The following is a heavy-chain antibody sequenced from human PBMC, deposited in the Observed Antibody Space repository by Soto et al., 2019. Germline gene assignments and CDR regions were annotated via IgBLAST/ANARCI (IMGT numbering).Heavy chain of an antibody. D-gene: IGHD2-2*01. CDR3: ARGGRRTTKYCSSTSCYPFDP. Sequence: SEALSLTCAGRGGKVSGYYWSWIRQTPGKGLEWIGETNHSGSTNYNPSLKSRVTISVDTSKNQFSLKLSSVTAADTAVYYCARGGRRTTKYCSSTSCYPFDPWGQGTLVPVSS. CDR2: TNHSGST. CDR1: GGKVSGYY. J-gene: IGHJ5*02. V-gene: IGHV4-34*01.